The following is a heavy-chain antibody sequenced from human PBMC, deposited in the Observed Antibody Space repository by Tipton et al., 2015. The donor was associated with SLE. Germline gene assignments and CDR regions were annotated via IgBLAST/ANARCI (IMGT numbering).Heavy chain of an antibody. CDR1: GGSIRSGYF. V-gene: IGHV4-31*03. Sequence: TLSLTCTVSGGSIRSGYFWGWLRQHPEKGLEWIGYIDYSGNTYYNPSLKSRLIISMDTSKNQFSLDLGFVTAADTALYYCARTLGIRRFQFDSRGQGTLVTVSS. D-gene: IGHD7-27*01. J-gene: IGHJ4*02. CDR2: IDYSGNT. CDR3: ARTLGIRRFQFDS.